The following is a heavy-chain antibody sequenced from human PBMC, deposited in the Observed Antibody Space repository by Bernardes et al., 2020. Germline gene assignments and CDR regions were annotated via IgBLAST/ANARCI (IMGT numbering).Heavy chain of an antibody. D-gene: IGHD3-3*01. J-gene: IGHJ6*03. Sequence: GGSLRLSCAASGFTFSSYGMHWVRQAPGKGLEWVAVISYDGSNKYYADSVKGRFTISRDNSKNTLYLQMNSLRAEDTAVYYCAKGGASETYYDFWSGYYYYYYMDVWGKGTTVTVSS. CDR1: GFTFSSYG. CDR3: AKGGASETYYDFWSGYYYYYYMDV. V-gene: IGHV3-30*18. CDR2: ISYDGSNK.